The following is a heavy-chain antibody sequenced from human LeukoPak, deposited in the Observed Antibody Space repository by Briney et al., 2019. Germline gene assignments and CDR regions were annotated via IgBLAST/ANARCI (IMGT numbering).Heavy chain of an antibody. CDR2: IYHSGST. V-gene: IGHV4-38-2*02. J-gene: IGHJ4*02. CDR1: GYSISSGYY. Sequence: PSETLSLTCTVSGYSISSGYYWGWIRQPPGKGLEWIGSIYHSGSTYYNPSLKSRVTISVDTSKNQFSLKLSSVTAADTAVYYCARENTVTTGGYFDYWGQGTLVTVSS. CDR3: ARENTVTTGGYFDY. D-gene: IGHD4-17*01.